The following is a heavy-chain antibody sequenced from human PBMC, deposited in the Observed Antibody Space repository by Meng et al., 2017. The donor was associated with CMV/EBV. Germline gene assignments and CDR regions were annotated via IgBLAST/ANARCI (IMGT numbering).Heavy chain of an antibody. CDR2: INHSGST. Sequence: QGQLRQWGAGLLKPSETLSLTCAVYGGSFSGYYWSWIRQPPGKGLEWIGEINHSGSTNYNPSLKSRVTISVDTSKNQFSLKLSSVTAADTAVYYCARGSIAARLGLGDWGQGTLVTVSS. CDR3: ARGSIAARLGLGD. CDR1: GGSFSGYY. V-gene: IGHV4-34*01. J-gene: IGHJ4*02. D-gene: IGHD6-6*01.